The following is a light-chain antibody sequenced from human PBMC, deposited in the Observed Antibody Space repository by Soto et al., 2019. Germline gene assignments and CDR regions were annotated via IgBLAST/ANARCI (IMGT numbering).Light chain of an antibody. CDR2: EVS. CDR1: SGDVGGYNY. CDR3: SSYISRTFVV. V-gene: IGLV2-14*01. J-gene: IGLJ2*01. Sequence: QSALTQSASVSGSPGQSITISCTGTSGDVGGYNYVSWYQRHPGKAPKLIIYEVSNRPSGVSDRFSAFKSGNTASLTISGLRAEDEADYYCSSYISRTFVVFGGGTKLTVL.